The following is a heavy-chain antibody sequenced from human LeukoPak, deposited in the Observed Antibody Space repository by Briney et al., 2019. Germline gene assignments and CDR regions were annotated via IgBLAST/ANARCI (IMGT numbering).Heavy chain of an antibody. V-gene: IGHV3-20*04. Sequence: GGSLRLSCAASVFTFDDYGMSWVRQAPGKGLEGVSGIKWNGGSKGYEDSVKGRFTISRDNAKNSLYLQMNSLRAEDTALYYWARDAGGYSGRYDGARLYMYGWGKGTTVTVSS. CDR2: IKWNGGSK. CDR3: ARDAGGYSGRYDGARLYMYG. J-gene: IGHJ6*03. D-gene: IGHD1-26*01. CDR1: VFTFDDYG.